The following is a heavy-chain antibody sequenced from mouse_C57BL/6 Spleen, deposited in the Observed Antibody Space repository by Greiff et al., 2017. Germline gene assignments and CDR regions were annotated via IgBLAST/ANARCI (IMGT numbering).Heavy chain of an antibody. Sequence: QVQLQQSGPELVKPGASVKISCKASGYAFSSSWMNWVKQRPGKGLEWIGRIYPGDGDTNYNGKFKGKATLTADKSSSTAYMQLSSLTSEDSAVYFCARESYDYDVWYFDVWGTGTTVTVSS. J-gene: IGHJ1*03. CDR1: GYAFSSSW. CDR3: ARESYDYDVWYFDV. V-gene: IGHV1-82*01. D-gene: IGHD2-4*01. CDR2: IYPGDGDT.